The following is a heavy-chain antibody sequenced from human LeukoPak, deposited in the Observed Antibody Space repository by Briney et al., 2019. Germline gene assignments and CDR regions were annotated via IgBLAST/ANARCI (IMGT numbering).Heavy chain of an antibody. V-gene: IGHV3-23*01. J-gene: IGHJ4*02. CDR3: AKTLGYSGDDTSDY. D-gene: IGHD5-12*01. CDR2: ISGSGDST. Sequence: PGGSLRLSCAASGFTLSSCVMNWVRQAPGKGLEWVSTISGSGDSTYYAESVKGRFTISRDNSKNTLYLQMNSLRAEDTAVYYCAKTLGYSGDDTSDYWGQGTLVTVSS. CDR1: GFTLSSCV.